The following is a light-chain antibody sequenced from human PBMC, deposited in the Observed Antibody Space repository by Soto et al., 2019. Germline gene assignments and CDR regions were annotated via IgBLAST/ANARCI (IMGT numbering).Light chain of an antibody. V-gene: IGKV3-15*01. CDR1: QSVGNN. J-gene: IGKJ1*01. Sequence: EIVMTQSPATLSVSPGERTTLSGMASQSVGNNLAWYQQKPGQAPRLLIYGAYTRATGIPARFSGSGSGTDFTLTISSLQSEDFAVYYCQHYNYWPPKTFGQGTKVDIK. CDR2: GAY. CDR3: QHYNYWPPKT.